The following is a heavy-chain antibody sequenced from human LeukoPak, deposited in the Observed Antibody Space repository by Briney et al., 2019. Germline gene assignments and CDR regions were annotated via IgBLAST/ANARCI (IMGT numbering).Heavy chain of an antibody. V-gene: IGHV3-21*01. CDR3: AREGGSPPGYYYYYMDV. CDR1: GFTFSSYS. Sequence: GGSLRLSCAASGFTFSSYSMNWVRQAPGKGLEWVSSISSSSSYIYYADSVKGRFTISRDNAKNSLYLHMNSLRAEDTAVYYCAREGGSPPGYYYYYMDVWGKGTTVTVSS. J-gene: IGHJ6*03. CDR2: ISSSSSYI.